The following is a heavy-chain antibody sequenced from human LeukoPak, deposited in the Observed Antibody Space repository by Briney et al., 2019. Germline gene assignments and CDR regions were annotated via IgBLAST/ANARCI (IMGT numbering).Heavy chain of an antibody. J-gene: IGHJ6*02. CDR2: INTNTGNP. Sequence: ASVKVSCKASGYTFTSYAMNWVRQAPGQGLEWMGWINTNTGNPTYAQGFTGRFVFSLDTSVSTAYLQISSLKAEDTAVYYCARGAYCSGGSCYPTDYYGMDVWGQGTTVTVSS. CDR3: ARGAYCSGGSCYPTDYYGMDV. V-gene: IGHV7-4-1*02. CDR1: GYTFTSYA. D-gene: IGHD2-15*01.